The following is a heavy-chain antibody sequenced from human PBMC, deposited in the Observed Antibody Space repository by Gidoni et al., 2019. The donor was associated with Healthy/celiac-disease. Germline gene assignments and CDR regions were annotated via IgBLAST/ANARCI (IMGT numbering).Heavy chain of an antibody. CDR3: ATLARLNWFDP. Sequence: QVQLQQWGAGLLKPSETLSLTCAVYGGSFSGYYWSWIRQPPGKGLEWIGEINHSGSTNYNPSLKSRVTISVDTSKNQFSLKLSSVTAADTAVYYCATLARLNWFDPWGQGTLVTVSS. V-gene: IGHV4-34*01. J-gene: IGHJ5*02. CDR1: GGSFSGYY. CDR2: INHSGST.